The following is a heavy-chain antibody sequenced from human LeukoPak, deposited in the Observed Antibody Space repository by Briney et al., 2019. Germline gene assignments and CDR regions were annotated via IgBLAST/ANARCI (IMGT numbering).Heavy chain of an antibody. CDR1: GFTFSSYG. V-gene: IGHV3-30*18. CDR3: AKAPWPSDYGDSNCDY. Sequence: GGSLRLSCAASGFTFSSYGMHWVRQAPGKGLEWVAVISYDGSNKYYADSVKGRFTISRDNSKNTLYLQMNSLRAEDTAVYYCAKAPWPSDYGDSNCDYWGQGTLVTVSS. D-gene: IGHD4-17*01. CDR2: ISYDGSNK. J-gene: IGHJ4*02.